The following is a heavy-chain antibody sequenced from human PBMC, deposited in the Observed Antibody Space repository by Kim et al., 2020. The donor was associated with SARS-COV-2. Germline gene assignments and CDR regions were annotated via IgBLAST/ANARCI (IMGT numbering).Heavy chain of an antibody. CDR2: YI. CDR3: AREYSSRVGY. J-gene: IGHJ4*02. D-gene: IGHD6-13*01. V-gene: IGHV3-21*01. Sequence: YIYYADSVKGRFTISRDNAKNSLYLQMNSLRAEDTAVYYCAREYSSRVGYWGQGTLVTVSS.